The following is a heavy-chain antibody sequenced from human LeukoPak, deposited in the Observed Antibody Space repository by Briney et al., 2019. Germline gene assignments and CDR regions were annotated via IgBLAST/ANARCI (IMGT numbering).Heavy chain of an antibody. CDR3: ARGPTTGDLLRRFDP. J-gene: IGHJ5*02. V-gene: IGHV4-59*12. CDR1: GASISSYY. D-gene: IGHD1-26*01. Sequence: SGTLSLTCTVSGASISSYYWSWIRQPPGKGLEWIGYIYYSGSTNYNPSLKSRVTMSVDTSKNQFSLKLSSVTATDTAVYYCARGPTTGDLLRRFDPWGQGTPVAVSS. CDR2: IYYSGST.